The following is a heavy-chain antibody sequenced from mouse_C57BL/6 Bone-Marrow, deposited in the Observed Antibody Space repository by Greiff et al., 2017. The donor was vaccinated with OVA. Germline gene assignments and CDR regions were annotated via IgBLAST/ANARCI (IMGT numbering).Heavy chain of an antibody. V-gene: IGHV1-64*01. J-gene: IGHJ1*03. CDR2: IHPNSGST. CDR3: ARTGSDWYFEV. CDR1: GYTFTSYW. Sequence: QVQLQQPVAELVKPGASVKLSCKASGYTFTSYWMHWVKQRPGQGLEWIGMIHPNSGSTNYNEKFKSKATLTVDKSSSTAYMQLSSLTSEDSAVYYCARTGSDWYFEVWGTGTTVTVSS.